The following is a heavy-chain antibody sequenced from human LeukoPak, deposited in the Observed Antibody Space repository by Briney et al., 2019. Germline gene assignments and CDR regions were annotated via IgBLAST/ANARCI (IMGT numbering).Heavy chain of an antibody. D-gene: IGHD2-2*03. Sequence: ASVKVSCKASGYTFTSYGISWVRQAPGQGLEWMGWISAYNGNTNYAQKFQGRVTITADKSTSTAYMELRSLRSDDTAVYYCARAGAAWILAYYYYMDVWGKGTTVTVSS. CDR1: GYTFTSYG. V-gene: IGHV1-18*01. CDR3: ARAGAAWILAYYYYMDV. CDR2: ISAYNGNT. J-gene: IGHJ6*03.